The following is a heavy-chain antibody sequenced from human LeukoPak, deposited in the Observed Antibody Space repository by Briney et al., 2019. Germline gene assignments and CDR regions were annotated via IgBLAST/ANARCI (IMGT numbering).Heavy chain of an antibody. D-gene: IGHD1-26*01. Sequence: PGGSLRLSCAASGFTFSDYYMSWIRQAPGKGLEWVSYISSSGSTIYYADSVKGRFTISRDNSKDTLYLQMNSLRAEDTAVYYCARDPSSGTTMRFDPWGQGTLVTVSS. CDR3: ARDPSSGTTMRFDP. CDR1: GFTFSDYY. CDR2: ISSSGSTI. J-gene: IGHJ5*02. V-gene: IGHV3-11*04.